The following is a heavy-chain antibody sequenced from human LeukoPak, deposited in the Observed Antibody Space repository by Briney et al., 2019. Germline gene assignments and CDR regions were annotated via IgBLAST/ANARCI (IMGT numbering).Heavy chain of an antibody. V-gene: IGHV3-30*15. Sequence: KNYADSVKGRFTISRDNPRNTLYLQMSTLRGDDTGIYYCARAIGRAYYQFDYWGQGTLVTVAS. D-gene: IGHD3-10*01. J-gene: IGHJ4*02. CDR3: ARAIGRAYYQFDY. CDR2: K.